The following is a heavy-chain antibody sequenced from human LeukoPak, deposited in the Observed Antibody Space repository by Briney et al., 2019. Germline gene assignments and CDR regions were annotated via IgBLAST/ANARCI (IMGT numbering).Heavy chain of an antibody. J-gene: IGHJ4*02. CDR1: GGSISNYY. Sequence: SETLSLTCTVSGGSISNYYWSWIRQSPGKGLEWIGYMYYRGSTKYNPSLKSRVTISVDTSKNQFSLKMTSVTAADTAVYYCARERDYTTSGNVDYWGQGTLVTVSS. V-gene: IGHV4-59*01. D-gene: IGHD2-2*02. CDR3: ARERDYTTSGNVDY. CDR2: MYYRGST.